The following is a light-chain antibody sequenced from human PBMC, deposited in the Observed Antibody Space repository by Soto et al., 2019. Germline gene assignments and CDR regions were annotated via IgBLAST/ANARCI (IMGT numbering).Light chain of an antibody. CDR2: GAT. CDR1: QSVRTNY. J-gene: IGKJ2*01. Sequence: EIVLTQSPGTLSLSPGERATLSCRASQSVRTNYLAWYQQKPGQSPRLLIYGATRRATGIPDRFSGSGSGTDFILTISRLEPEDFAVYFCQQYGSSPSTFAQGTKLEIK. CDR3: QQYGSSPST. V-gene: IGKV3-20*01.